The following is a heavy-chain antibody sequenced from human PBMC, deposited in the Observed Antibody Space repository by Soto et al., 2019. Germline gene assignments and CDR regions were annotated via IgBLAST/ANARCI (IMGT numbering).Heavy chain of an antibody. Sequence: QLQLQESGPGLVKPSETLSLTCTVSGGSISSFNYFWGWIRQPPGKGLEWIGSLYYSGNTYYNPSPESRVTISVDTSKNQCTLTLRSVTAANSAVYYCARGGGSTFNWFDPWGQGTLVTVSP. J-gene: IGHJ5*02. D-gene: IGHD2-15*01. CDR3: ARGGGSTFNWFDP. CDR2: LYYSGNT. CDR1: GGSISSFNYF. V-gene: IGHV4-39*01.